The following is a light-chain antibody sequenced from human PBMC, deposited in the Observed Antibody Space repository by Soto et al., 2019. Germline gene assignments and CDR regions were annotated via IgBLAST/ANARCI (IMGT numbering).Light chain of an antibody. CDR3: SSYTSSNTLV. CDR1: SSDVGGFDS. J-gene: IGLJ1*01. Sequence: QSALTQPASVSGSPGQSITLSCTGTSSDVGGFDSVSWYQQHPGSAPKLMIYEVTNRPSGVSHRFSGSKSANTASLTISGLQTEDEDYYYCSSYTSSNTLVFGTGTKLTVL. CDR2: EVT. V-gene: IGLV2-14*01.